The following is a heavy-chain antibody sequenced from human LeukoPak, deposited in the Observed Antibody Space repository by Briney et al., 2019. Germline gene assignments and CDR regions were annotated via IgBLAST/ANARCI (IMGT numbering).Heavy chain of an antibody. Sequence: SVTESFKSSGGTFSNYLSTWVRQAPGQGLEWMGRIIPVLNITTYAQKFQGRVTITADTSTSTVYMELSSLRSEETAVYYCAKDQGLTAPPFYAFDAWGPGNTVIVTS. CDR2: IIPVLNIT. CDR1: GGTFSNYL. CDR3: AKDQGLTAPPFYAFDA. D-gene: IGHD3-3*01. V-gene: IGHV1-69*04. J-gene: IGHJ6*02.